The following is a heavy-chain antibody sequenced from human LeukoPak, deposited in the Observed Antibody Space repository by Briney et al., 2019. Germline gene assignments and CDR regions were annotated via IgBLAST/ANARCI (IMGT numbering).Heavy chain of an antibody. CDR2: ISAYNGNT. J-gene: IGHJ5*02. V-gene: IGHV1-18*04. CDR1: GYTFTSYG. CDR3: AREKGLLWFGERGNWFDP. D-gene: IGHD3-10*01. Sequence: ASVKVSCKASGYTFTSYGISWVRQAPGQGLEWMGWISAYNGNTNCAQKLQGRVTMTTDTSTSTAYMELRSLRSDDTAVYYCAREKGLLWFGERGNWFDPWGQGTLVTVSS.